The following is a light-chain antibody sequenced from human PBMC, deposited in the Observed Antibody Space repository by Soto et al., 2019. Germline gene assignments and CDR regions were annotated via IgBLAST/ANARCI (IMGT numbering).Light chain of an antibody. CDR2: RVS. CDR1: QSLEDSDGNTF. CDR3: IQTTALCT. J-gene: IGKJ1*01. Sequence: DVVLTQSPLSLPVTLGQPASISCRSSQSLEDSDGNTFLTWFQQRPGQSPRRLIYRVSTRDSGVPDRFSGSGSGTTFTLKISRVEAEDVRLYFCIQTTALCTFRQGTKV. V-gene: IGKV2-30*01.